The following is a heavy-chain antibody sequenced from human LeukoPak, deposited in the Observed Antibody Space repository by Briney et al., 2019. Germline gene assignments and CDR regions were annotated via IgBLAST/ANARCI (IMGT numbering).Heavy chain of an antibody. CDR1: GFTFSDYY. CDR3: ARGIAVAAYYYYMDV. V-gene: IGHV3-11*04. Sequence: GGSLRLSCAASGFTFSDYYISWIRQAPGRGLEWVSYISTSGTNIYYADSVKGRFTISRDNAKNSLYLQMNSLRAEDTAVYYCARGIAVAAYYYYMDVWGKGTTVTVSS. CDR2: ISTSGTNI. J-gene: IGHJ6*03. D-gene: IGHD6-13*01.